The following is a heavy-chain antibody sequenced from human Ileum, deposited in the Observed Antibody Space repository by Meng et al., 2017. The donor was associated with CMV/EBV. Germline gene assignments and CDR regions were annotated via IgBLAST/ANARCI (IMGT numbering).Heavy chain of an antibody. D-gene: IGHD2-8*01. J-gene: IGHJ6*02. Sequence: ASVKVSCKASGYTFSGYYIHWVRQAPGQGLEWMGWTNPNSGGTHYAQKFQGRVSMTRDTSITTAYMELSRLTSDDTAVYYCARAHIVLMVSYGMDVWGQGTTVTVSS. V-gene: IGHV1-2*02. CDR2: TNPNSGGT. CDR3: ARAHIVLMVSYGMDV. CDR1: GYTFSGYY.